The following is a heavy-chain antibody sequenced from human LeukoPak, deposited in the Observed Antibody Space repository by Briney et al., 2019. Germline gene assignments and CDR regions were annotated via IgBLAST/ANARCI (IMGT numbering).Heavy chain of an antibody. D-gene: IGHD5-18*01. CDR2: ISWNGNLI. J-gene: IGHJ4*02. V-gene: IGHV3-9*01. CDR3: ARDKTRGLGYSYSKSGNYFDY. Sequence: GGSLRLSCAASGFIFDDFALHWVRQVPGKGLEWVSGISWNGNLIGYADSVKGRFTISRDNAKNSLNLQMNSLRAEDTAVYYCARDKTRGLGYSYSKSGNYFDYWGQGTLVTVSS. CDR1: GFIFDDFA.